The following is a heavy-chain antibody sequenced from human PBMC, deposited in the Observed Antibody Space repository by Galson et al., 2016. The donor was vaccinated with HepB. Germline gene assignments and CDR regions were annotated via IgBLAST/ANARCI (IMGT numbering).Heavy chain of an antibody. J-gene: IGHJ4*02. CDR2: IYWDDDN. D-gene: IGHD4-23*01. Sequence: PALVKPTQTLTLTCTFSGFSLSTSGVGVGWIRQPPGKALEWLAVIYWDDDNRYSPSLKSRLTITKDTSKNQVVLTMTNIDPVDTATYYCGHIRGGGNSGVVDYWGQGTLVTVSS. V-gene: IGHV2-5*02. CDR3: GHIRGGGNSGVVDY. CDR1: GFSLSTSGVG.